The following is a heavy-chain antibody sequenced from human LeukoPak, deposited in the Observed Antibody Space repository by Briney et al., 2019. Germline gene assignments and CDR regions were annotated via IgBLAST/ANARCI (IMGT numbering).Heavy chain of an antibody. CDR1: GFTVSSNY. CDR2: IYSGGST. CDR3: AHEAGWEALNGMDV. J-gene: IGHJ6*02. D-gene: IGHD1-26*01. Sequence: GGSLRLSCAASGFTVSSNYMSWVRQAPGKGLEWVSVIYSGGSTYYADSVKGRFTISRDNSKNTLYLQMNSLRAEDTAVYYCAHEAGWEALNGMDVWGQGTTVTVSS. V-gene: IGHV3-66*01.